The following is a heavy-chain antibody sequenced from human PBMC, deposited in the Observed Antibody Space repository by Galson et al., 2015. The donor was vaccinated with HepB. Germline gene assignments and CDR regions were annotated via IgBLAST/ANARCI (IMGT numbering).Heavy chain of an antibody. D-gene: IGHD3-22*01. CDR3: ARGLNYDSSGYYLRLDY. V-gene: IGHV6-1*01. CDR2: TYYRSKWYN. CDR1: GDSVSSNSAA. Sequence: CAISGDSVSSNSAAWNWIRQSPSRGLEWLGRTYYRSKWYNDYAVSVKSRITINPDTSKNQFSLQLNSVTPEDTAVYYCARGLNYDSSGYYLRLDYWGQGTLVTVSS. J-gene: IGHJ4*02.